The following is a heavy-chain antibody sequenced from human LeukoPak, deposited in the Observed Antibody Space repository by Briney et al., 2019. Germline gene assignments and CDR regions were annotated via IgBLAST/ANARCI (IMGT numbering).Heavy chain of an antibody. D-gene: IGHD2-2*01. CDR1: GGTFSSYA. V-gene: IGHV1-2*04. CDR2: INPNSGGT. J-gene: IGHJ4*02. Sequence: ASVKVSCKASGGTFSSYAISWVRQAPGQGLEWMGWINPNSGGTNYAQKFQGWVTMTRDTSISTAYMELSRLRSDDTAVYYCAIIGYCSSTSCYGEEIDYWGQGTLVTVSS. CDR3: AIIGYCSSTSCYGEEIDY.